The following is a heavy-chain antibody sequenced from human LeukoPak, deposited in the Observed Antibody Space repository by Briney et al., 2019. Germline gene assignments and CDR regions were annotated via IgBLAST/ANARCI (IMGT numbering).Heavy chain of an antibody. J-gene: IGHJ4*02. CDR1: GGSISSGSYY. D-gene: IGHD3-10*01. Sequence: SETLSLTCTVSGGSISSGSYYWSWIRQPAGKGLEWIGRIYTSGSTNYNPSLKSRVTMSVDTSKNQFSLKLSSVTAADTAVYYCARDTYYYGSGSHHFDYWGQGTLVTVSS. CDR3: ARDTYYYGSGSHHFDY. CDR2: IYTSGST. V-gene: IGHV4-61*02.